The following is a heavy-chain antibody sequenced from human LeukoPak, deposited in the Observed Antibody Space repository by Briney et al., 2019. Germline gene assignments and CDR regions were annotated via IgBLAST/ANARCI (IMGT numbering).Heavy chain of an antibody. CDR3: ARETSGNKDLVVVPTTIRYGMDV. CDR1: GFTFRSHA. D-gene: IGHD2-2*01. CDR2: IYENGGTT. Sequence: GGSLRLPCVGSGFTFRSHAMSWVRQAPEKGLEFVSGIYENGGTTYYADSVKGRFSISRDNSKNTLYLQMNSLRAEDTAVYYCARETSGNKDLVVVPTTIRYGMDVWGQGTTVSVSS. J-gene: IGHJ6*02. V-gene: IGHV3-23*01.